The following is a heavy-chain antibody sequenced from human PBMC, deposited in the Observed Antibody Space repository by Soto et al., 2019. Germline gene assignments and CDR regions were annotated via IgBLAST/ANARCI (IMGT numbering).Heavy chain of an antibody. D-gene: IGHD3-10*01. J-gene: IGHJ5*02. V-gene: IGHV6-1*01. CDR1: GDSVSSNSAA. CDR3: VRDYYGSGSTNWFDP. Sequence: SQTLSLTCAISGDSVSSNSAAWNWIRQSPSRGLEWLGRTYYRSKWYNDYAISVKSRMIINPDTSKNQFSLQLNSVTPEDTAVYYCVRDYYGSGSTNWFDPWGQGTLVTVSS. CDR2: TYYRSKWYN.